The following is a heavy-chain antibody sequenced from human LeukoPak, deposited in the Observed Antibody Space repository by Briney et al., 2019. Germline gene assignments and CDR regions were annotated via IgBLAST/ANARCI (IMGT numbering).Heavy chain of an antibody. CDR2: VNPKSGDT. Sequence: GASVKVSCQASGYSFTGYHIHWVRQAPGQGLEWMGWVNPKSGDTDYAQKFKDRVTMTRDTSITTAYMELTRLTSDDTAVYYCARVQGYCSDGRCLFWGQGTLVTVSS. CDR1: GYSFTGYH. V-gene: IGHV1-2*02. CDR3: ARVQGYCSDGRCLF. J-gene: IGHJ4*02. D-gene: IGHD2-15*01.